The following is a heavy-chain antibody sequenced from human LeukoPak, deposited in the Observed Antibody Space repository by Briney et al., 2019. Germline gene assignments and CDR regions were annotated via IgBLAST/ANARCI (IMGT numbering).Heavy chain of an antibody. D-gene: IGHD1-26*01. CDR1: GFTFSKAW. CDR3: ARDVGATPGY. Sequence: GGSLTLSCAASGFTFSKAWMSWVRQAPGKGLEWVSYISSSSSTIYYADSVKGRFTISRDNAKNSLYLQMNSLRDEDTAVYYCARDVGATPGYWGQGTLVTVSS. CDR2: ISSSSSTI. J-gene: IGHJ4*02. V-gene: IGHV3-48*02.